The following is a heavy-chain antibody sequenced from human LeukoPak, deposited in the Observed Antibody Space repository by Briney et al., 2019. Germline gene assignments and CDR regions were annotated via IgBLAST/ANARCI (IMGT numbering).Heavy chain of an antibody. D-gene: IGHD6-13*01. CDR1: GYTFTGYY. J-gene: IGHJ4*02. Sequence: ASVKVSCKASGYTFTGYYMHWVRQAPGQGLEWMGWINPNSGGTNYAQKFQGRVTMTRDTSISTAYMELSRLRSDGTAVYYCARAIAAAGTSGFDYWGQGTLVTVSS. V-gene: IGHV1-2*02. CDR3: ARAIAAAGTSGFDY. CDR2: INPNSGGT.